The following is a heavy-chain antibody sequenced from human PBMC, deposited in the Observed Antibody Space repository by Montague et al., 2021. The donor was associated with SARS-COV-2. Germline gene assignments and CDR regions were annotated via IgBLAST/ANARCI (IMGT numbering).Heavy chain of an antibody. J-gene: IGHJ5*02. CDR2: IRSDGSAT. CDR3: AKSDYFDP. Sequence: SLRLSCAASGFTFSAYWMSWLRQAPGKGLVWVSRIRSDGSATKYADSVEGRFTISRDNAKNTLYLQMNSLRVEDTGVYYCAKSDYFDPWGQGTLVTVSS. D-gene: IGHD3-16*01. CDR1: GFTFSAYW. V-gene: IGHV3-74*03.